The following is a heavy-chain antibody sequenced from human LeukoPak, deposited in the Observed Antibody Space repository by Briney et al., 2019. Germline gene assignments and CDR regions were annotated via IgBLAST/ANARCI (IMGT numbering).Heavy chain of an antibody. J-gene: IGHJ4*02. CDR1: GFTFSSYG. Sequence: GGSLRLSCAASGFTFSSYGMHWVRQAPGKGLEWVAVIWYDGSNKYYADSVKGRFTISRDNSKNTLYLQMNSLRAEDTAVYYCAKDPYYYDSSGYWDYWGQGTLVTVFS. CDR3: AKDPYYYDSSGYWDY. CDR2: IWYDGSNK. D-gene: IGHD3-22*01. V-gene: IGHV3-30*02.